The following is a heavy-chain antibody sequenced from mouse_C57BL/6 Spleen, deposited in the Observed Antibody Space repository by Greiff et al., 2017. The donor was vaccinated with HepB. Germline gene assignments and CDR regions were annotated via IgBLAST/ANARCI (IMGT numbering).Heavy chain of an antibody. CDR1: GYSFTGYY. J-gene: IGHJ4*01. D-gene: IGHD2-1*01. CDR3: ARAGDYYGNFYAMDN. CDR2: INPSTGGT. Sequence: VQLQQSGPELVKPGASVKISCKASGYSFTGYYMNWVKQSPEKSLEWIGEINPSTGGTTYNQKFKAKATLTVDKSSSTAYMQLKSLTSEDSAVYYCARAGDYYGNFYAMDNWGQGPSVTVSS. V-gene: IGHV1-42*01.